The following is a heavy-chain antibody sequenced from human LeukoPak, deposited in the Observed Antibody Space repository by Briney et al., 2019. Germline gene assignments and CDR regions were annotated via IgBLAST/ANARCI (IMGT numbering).Heavy chain of an antibody. CDR1: GFTFSSYA. CDR3: VRETEAYGE. CDR2: ISYDGSDN. V-gene: IGHV3-30-3*01. Sequence: PGGSLRLSCTASGFTFSSYAMHWVRQAPGKGLEWVAVISYDGSDNYYADSVMGRFTISRDNSQKTLYLQMNSLRAEDTAIYYCVRETEAYGEWGQGTLVTVSS. D-gene: IGHD4-17*01. J-gene: IGHJ4*02.